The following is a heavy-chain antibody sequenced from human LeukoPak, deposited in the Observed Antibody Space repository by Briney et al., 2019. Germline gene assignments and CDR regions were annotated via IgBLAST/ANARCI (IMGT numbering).Heavy chain of an antibody. J-gene: IGHJ4*02. CDR3: ARVSTGSEYFDY. Sequence: GRSLTLSCAASEFTFTTYGMHWVRQAPGKGLEWVSYISRSGSTIFSADSVKGRFTTSRDNAKNSLFLQMNSLRAEDTAVYYCARVSTGSEYFDYWGQGTLVTVSS. V-gene: IGHV3-48*04. CDR1: EFTFTTYG. CDR2: ISRSGSTI.